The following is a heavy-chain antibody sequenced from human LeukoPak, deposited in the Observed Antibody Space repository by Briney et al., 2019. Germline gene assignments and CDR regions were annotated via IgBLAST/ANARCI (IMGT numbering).Heavy chain of an antibody. CDR2: FDPEDGET. CDR1: GYTLTELS. D-gene: IGHD3-10*01. Sequence: ASVKVSCKVSGYTLTELSMHWVRQAPGKGLEWMGGFDPEDGETIYAQKFQGRVTMTEDTSTDTAYMELSSVRSEDTAVYYCATVLGSGFGELLHNWFDPWGQGTLVTVSS. CDR3: ATVLGSGFGELLHNWFDP. J-gene: IGHJ5*02. V-gene: IGHV1-24*01.